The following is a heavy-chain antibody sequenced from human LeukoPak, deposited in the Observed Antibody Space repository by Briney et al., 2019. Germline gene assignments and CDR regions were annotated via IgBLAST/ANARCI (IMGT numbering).Heavy chain of an antibody. Sequence: GSLRLSCAASGFSFTSYWMSWVRQAPGQGLEWIGEINHSGSTNYNPSLKSRVTISVDTSKNQFSLKLSSVTAADTAVYYCARPVSGSSGWYYNYWGQGTLVTVSS. V-gene: IGHV4-34*01. J-gene: IGHJ4*02. CDR1: GFSFTSYW. CDR2: INHSGST. D-gene: IGHD6-19*01. CDR3: ARPVSGSSGWYYNY.